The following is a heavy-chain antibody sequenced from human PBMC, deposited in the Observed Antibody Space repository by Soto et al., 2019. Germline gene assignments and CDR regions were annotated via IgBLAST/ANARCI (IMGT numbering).Heavy chain of an antibody. CDR2: IIPIFGTA. CDR3: ARRKGYDFWSAQNAFDI. CDR1: GGTFSSYS. V-gene: IGHV1-69*13. J-gene: IGHJ3*02. Sequence: SVKVSCKASGGTFSSYSISWVRQAPGQGLEWMGGIIPIFGTANYAQKFQGRVTITADESTSTAYMELSSLRSEDTAVYYCARRKGYDFWSAQNAFDIWGQGTMVTVSS. D-gene: IGHD3-3*01.